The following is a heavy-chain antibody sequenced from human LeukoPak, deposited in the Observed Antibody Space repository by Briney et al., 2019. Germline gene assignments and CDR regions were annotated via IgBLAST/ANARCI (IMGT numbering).Heavy chain of an antibody. J-gene: IGHJ4*02. CDR1: GFIFRSYA. CDR3: ARDRGWLQSDY. Sequence: GGSLRLSCAASGFIFRSYAMHWVRQPPGKGLEWVAVIWYDGSNKYYADSVRGRFAISRDNLKNTLYLQMNSLRAEDTAVYYCARDRGWLQSDYWGQGALVTVSS. V-gene: IGHV3-33*01. CDR2: IWYDGSNK. D-gene: IGHD5-24*01.